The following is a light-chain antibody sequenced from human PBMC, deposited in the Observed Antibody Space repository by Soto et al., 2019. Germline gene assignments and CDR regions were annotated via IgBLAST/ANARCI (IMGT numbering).Light chain of an antibody. CDR2: DAS. Sequence: DIQVTQSPCTLSASVGGGVTFTCGASQRIGTWLAWSQQKPGKAPKLLIFDASTLECGAPSRFRSSGSGTYFALTIRSLQLNDVATYYCQQYCDSSGAVGQGTKVDIE. J-gene: IGKJ1*01. CDR1: QRIGTW. V-gene: IGKV1-5*01. CDR3: QQYCDSSGA.